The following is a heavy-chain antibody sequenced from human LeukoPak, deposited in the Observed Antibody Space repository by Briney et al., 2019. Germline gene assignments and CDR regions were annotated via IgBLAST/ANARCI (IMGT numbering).Heavy chain of an antibody. CDR3: ARYDVGWYYFDY. J-gene: IGHJ4*02. V-gene: IGHV4-4*02. CDR1: GGSISSSNW. CDR2: IYHSGST. D-gene: IGHD6-19*01. Sequence: PSGTLSLTCVVSGGSISSSNWWSWVRQPPEKGLEWIGEIYHSGSTNYNPSLKSRVTISVDKSKNQFSLKLSSVTAADTAVYHCARYDVGWYYFDYWGQGTLVTVSS.